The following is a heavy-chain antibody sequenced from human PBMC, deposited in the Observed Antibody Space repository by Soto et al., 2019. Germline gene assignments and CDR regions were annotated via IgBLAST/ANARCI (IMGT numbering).Heavy chain of an antibody. J-gene: IGHJ4*02. CDR2: IIPIFGTA. Sequence: SVKVSCKASGGTFSSYAISWVRQAPGQGLEWMGGIIPIFGTANYAQKFQGRVTITADKSTSTAYMELSSLRSEDTAVYYCERDQEDGDLDYWGQGTLVTVSS. CDR3: ERDQEDGDLDY. CDR1: GGTFSSYA. D-gene: IGHD3-10*01. V-gene: IGHV1-69*06.